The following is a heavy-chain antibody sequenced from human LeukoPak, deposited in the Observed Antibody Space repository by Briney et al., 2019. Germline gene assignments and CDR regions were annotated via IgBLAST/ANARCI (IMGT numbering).Heavy chain of an antibody. D-gene: IGHD5-18*01. CDR2: IIPIFGTA. V-gene: IGHV1-69*05. Sequence: SVKVSCKASGGTFSSYAISWVRQAPGQGLEWMGGIIPIFGTANYAQKFQGRVTITTDESTSTAYMELSSLRSEDTAVYYCARDMGYTYGHPFDYWGQGTLVTVSS. CDR3: ARDMGYTYGHPFDY. CDR1: GGTFSSYA. J-gene: IGHJ4*02.